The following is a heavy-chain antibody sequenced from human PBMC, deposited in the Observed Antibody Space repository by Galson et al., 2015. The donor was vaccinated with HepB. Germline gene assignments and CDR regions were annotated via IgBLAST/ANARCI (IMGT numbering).Heavy chain of an antibody. Sequence: SLRLSCAASGFTFSSYTMNWVRQAPGKGLEWVSSISSSGSYIYYADSVKGRFTISRDNAKNSLYLQMNSLRAEDTAVYYCARGYSGYDTIDYWGQGTLVTVSS. D-gene: IGHD5-12*01. CDR1: GFTFSSYT. CDR2: ISSSGSYI. V-gene: IGHV3-21*01. J-gene: IGHJ4*02. CDR3: ARGYSGYDTIDY.